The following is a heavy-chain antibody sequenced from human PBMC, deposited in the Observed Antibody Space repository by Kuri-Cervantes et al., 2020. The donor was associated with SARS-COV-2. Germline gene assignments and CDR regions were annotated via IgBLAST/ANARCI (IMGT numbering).Heavy chain of an antibody. V-gene: IGHV3-11*04. CDR3: ARAGKRYYDFWSGHLPNDAVDV. CDR1: GFTFSDYY. Sequence: GGSLRLSCAASGFTFSDYYMHWIRQAPGKGLEWVSYISSSGTTTYYADSVKGRFTISRDNAKKSLYVQMNSLRAVDTAVYYCARAGKRYYDFWSGHLPNDAVDVWGRGTMVTVSS. CDR2: ISSSGTTT. D-gene: IGHD3-3*01. J-gene: IGHJ3*01.